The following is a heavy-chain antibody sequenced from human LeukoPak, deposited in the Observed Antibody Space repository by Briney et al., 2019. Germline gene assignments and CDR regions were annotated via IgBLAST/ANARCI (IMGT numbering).Heavy chain of an antibody. Sequence: PSETLSLTCTVSGGSISSYYWSWIRQPPGKGLEWIGYIYYSGSTNYNPSLKSRVTISVDTSKNQFSLKLSSVTAADTAVYYCARDQRHIAAAGTWGQGTLVTVSS. V-gene: IGHV4-59*12. J-gene: IGHJ5*02. CDR1: GGSISSYY. CDR3: ARDQRHIAAAGT. D-gene: IGHD6-13*01. CDR2: IYYSGST.